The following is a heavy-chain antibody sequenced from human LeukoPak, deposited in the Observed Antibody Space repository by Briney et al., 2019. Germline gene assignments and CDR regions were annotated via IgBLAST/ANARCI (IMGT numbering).Heavy chain of an antibody. CDR2: IYYSGST. J-gene: IGHJ6*03. Sequence: SETLSLTCTVSGGSISGSSYYWGWIRQPPGKGLGRVGGIYYSGSTYYNPSLKSRVTISVDTSKNQFSLKLSSVTAADTAVYYCARHLGYCSSTSCHPRNYYYYYMDVWGKGTTVTVSS. V-gene: IGHV4-39*01. CDR3: ARHLGYCSSTSCHPRNYYYYYMDV. D-gene: IGHD2-2*01. CDR1: GGSISGSSYY.